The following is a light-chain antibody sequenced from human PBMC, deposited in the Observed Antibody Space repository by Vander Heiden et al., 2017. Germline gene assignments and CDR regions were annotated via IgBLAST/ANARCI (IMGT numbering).Light chain of an antibody. CDR2: AAS. Sequence: DFQMSQYPFSLSASVGYRVTITCRASQGIRNDLGWYQQKPGKAPKRLIYAASSLQSGVPPRFRGSGSGTAFTLTTSSMLHADFATTYCRQQNSYTITFGEGTRLEIQ. J-gene: IGKJ5*01. CDR3: RQQNSYTIT. CDR1: QGIRND. V-gene: IGKV1-17*01.